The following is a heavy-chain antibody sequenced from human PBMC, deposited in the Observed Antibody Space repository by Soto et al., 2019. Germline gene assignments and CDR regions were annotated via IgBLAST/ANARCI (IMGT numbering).Heavy chain of an antibody. CDR3: RRGVSSSWDDFDY. V-gene: IGHV4-34*01. CDR1: GGSFSGYY. Sequence: SETLSLTCAVYGGSFSGYYWSWIRQPPGKGVEWIGKINHSGSTNYNPSLKSRVTISVDTSKNQVSLKLSSVTAADTAVYYCRRGVSSSWDDFDYWGQGTLVTVSS. J-gene: IGHJ4*02. CDR2: INHSGST. D-gene: IGHD6-13*01.